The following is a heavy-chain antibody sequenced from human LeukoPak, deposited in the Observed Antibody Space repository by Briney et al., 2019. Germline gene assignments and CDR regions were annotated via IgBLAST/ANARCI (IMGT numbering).Heavy chain of an antibody. V-gene: IGHV4-39*07. Sequence: SETLSLTCTVSGGSISSSSYYWGWIRQPPGKGLEWIGSIYYSGSTYYNPSLKSRVTISVDTSKNQFSLKLSSVTAADTAVYYCAREDTAMVNFLDYWGQGTLVTVSS. CDR3: AREDTAMVNFLDY. CDR2: IYYSGST. D-gene: IGHD5-18*01. CDR1: GGSISSSSYY. J-gene: IGHJ4*02.